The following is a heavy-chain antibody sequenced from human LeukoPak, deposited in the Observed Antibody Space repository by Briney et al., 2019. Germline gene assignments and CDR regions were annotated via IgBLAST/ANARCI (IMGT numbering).Heavy chain of an antibody. V-gene: IGHV1-18*01. Sequence: ASVKVSCKASGYTFTSYGISWVRQAPGQGLEWMGWISAYNGNTNYAQKLQGRVTMTTDTSTSTAYMELRSLRSDDTAVYYCAREANYYDSSGYLRYFDLWGRGTLVTVSS. J-gene: IGHJ2*01. CDR2: ISAYNGNT. CDR3: AREANYYDSSGYLRYFDL. CDR1: GYTFTSYG. D-gene: IGHD3-22*01.